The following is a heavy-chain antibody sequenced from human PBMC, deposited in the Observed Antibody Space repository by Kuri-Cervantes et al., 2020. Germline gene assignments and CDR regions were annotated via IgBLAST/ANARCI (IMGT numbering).Heavy chain of an antibody. CDR1: GYTLTELS. J-gene: IGHJ5*02. V-gene: IGHV1-24*01. CDR3: ARAEYYDFFGGPGRANWFDP. D-gene: IGHD3-3*01. CDR2: FDPEDGET. Sequence: ASVKVSCKVSGYTLTELSMHWVRQAPGKGLEWMGGFDPEDGETIYAQKFQGRVTMTEDTSTDTAYMELSSLRSEDTAVYYCARAEYYDFFGGPGRANWFDPWGQGTLVTVSS.